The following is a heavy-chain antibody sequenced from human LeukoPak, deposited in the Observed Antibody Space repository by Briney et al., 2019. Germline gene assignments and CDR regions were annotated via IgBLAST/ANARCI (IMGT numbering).Heavy chain of an antibody. J-gene: IGHJ2*01. CDR3: ARVYYSSSYDYWYFDL. Sequence: PSETLSLTCTVSGDSISSSGYYWGWIRQSPAKGLEWIGSIYYGGTSYYNPSLKSRVTISVDTSKNQFSLKLSSVTAADTAVYYCARVYYSSSYDYWYFDLWGRGTLVTVSS. CDR1: GDSISSSGYY. D-gene: IGHD6-13*01. CDR2: IYYGGTS. V-gene: IGHV4-39*07.